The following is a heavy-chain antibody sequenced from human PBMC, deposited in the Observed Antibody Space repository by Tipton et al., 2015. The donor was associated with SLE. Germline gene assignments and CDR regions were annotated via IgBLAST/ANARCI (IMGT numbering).Heavy chain of an antibody. J-gene: IGHJ6*02. CDR2: IYTSGST. CDR3: ARAGIAAAYGMDV. D-gene: IGHD6-13*01. Sequence: TLSLTCTVSGGSISSGSYYWSWIRQPAGKGLEWIGRIYTSGSTNYNPSLKSRVTISVDTSKNQFSLKLSSVTAADTAVYYCARAGIAAAYGMDVWGQGTTVTVSS. V-gene: IGHV4-61*02. CDR1: GGSISSGSYY.